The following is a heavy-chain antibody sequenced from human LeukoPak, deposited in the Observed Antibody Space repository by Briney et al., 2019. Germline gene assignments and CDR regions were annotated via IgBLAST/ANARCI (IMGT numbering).Heavy chain of an antibody. J-gene: IGHJ4*02. Sequence: GGSLRLSCAASGFTFDDYGMSWVRQAPGKGLEWVSFISWNGGSTGYADSVKGRFTISRDNAKNSLYLQMSSLRAEDTALYYCAREETRITMLRGVTYFEYWGQGTLVTVSS. CDR2: ISWNGGST. CDR3: AREETRITMLRGVTYFEY. D-gene: IGHD3-10*01. V-gene: IGHV3-20*04. CDR1: GFTFDDYG.